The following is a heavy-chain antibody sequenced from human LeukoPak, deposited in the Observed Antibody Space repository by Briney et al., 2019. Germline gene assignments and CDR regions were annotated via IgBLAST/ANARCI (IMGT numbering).Heavy chain of an antibody. CDR1: GFTFSSYG. J-gene: IGHJ4*02. D-gene: IGHD4-17*01. V-gene: IGHV3-30*18. Sequence: GGSLRLSCAASGFTFSSYGMHWVRQAPGKGLEWVAVISYDGSNKYHADSVKGRFTISRDNSKNALYLQMNSLRAEDTAVYYCAKDGDYGDHFDYWGQGTLVTVSS. CDR3: AKDGDYGDHFDY. CDR2: ISYDGSNK.